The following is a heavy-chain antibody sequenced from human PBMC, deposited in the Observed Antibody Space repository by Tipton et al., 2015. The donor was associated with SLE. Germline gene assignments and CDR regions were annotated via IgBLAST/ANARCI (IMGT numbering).Heavy chain of an antibody. Sequence: GLVKPSETLSLTCTVSDGSISSYYWSWIRQPPGKGLEWIGYIYSSGTTNYNPSLKSRVTISVDTSKNQFSLKQSSVTAADTAVYYCARDRRLIAAPSFWWYFDLWGRGTLVTVSS. CDR1: DGSISSYY. CDR3: ARDRRLIAAPSFWWYFDL. CDR2: IYSSGTT. J-gene: IGHJ2*01. V-gene: IGHV4-4*08. D-gene: IGHD6-13*01.